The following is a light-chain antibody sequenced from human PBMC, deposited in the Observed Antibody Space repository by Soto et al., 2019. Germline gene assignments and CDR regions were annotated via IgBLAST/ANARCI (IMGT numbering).Light chain of an antibody. CDR1: QGVSGY. V-gene: IGKV1-39*01. CDR2: AAS. Sequence: DIQMTQSPSSLSASVGERVTITCRASQGVSGYLLWYQQRQGRAPKLLIYAASNLLSGVPSRFSGSGSGANFTLTITSLQPEDFATYYCHQSYRTPHTFGQGTKLETK. J-gene: IGKJ2*01. CDR3: HQSYRTPHT.